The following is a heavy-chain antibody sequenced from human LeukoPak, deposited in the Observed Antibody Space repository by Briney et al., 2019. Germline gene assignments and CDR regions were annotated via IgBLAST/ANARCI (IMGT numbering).Heavy chain of an antibody. CDR3: ARDWEGSCTDTDCFRLDY. V-gene: IGHV4-34*01. D-gene: IGHD2-8*02. J-gene: IGHJ4*02. Sequence: SETLSLTCAVYGGSFSGYYWSWIRQPPGKGLEWIGEINHSGSTNYNPSLKSRVTISVDTSKNQFSLKLSSVTAADTAVYYCARDWEGSCTDTDCFRLDYWGQGTLVTVSS. CDR1: GGSFSGYY. CDR2: INHSGST.